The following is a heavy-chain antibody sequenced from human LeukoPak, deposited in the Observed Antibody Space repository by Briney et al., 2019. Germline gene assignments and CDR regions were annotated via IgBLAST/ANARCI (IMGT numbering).Heavy chain of an antibody. J-gene: IGHJ1*01. CDR1: GFTFSSFS. Sequence: GGSLRLSCAASGFTFSSFSMNWVRQAPGKGLEWVSSISGSSSYMYYADSVKGRFTISRDNAKNSLYLQTNSLRAEDTAVYYCARGRDTSVVTYCQHWGQGTLVTVSS. CDR3: ARGRDTSVVTYCQH. CDR2: ISGSSSYM. D-gene: IGHD5-18*01. V-gene: IGHV3-21*01.